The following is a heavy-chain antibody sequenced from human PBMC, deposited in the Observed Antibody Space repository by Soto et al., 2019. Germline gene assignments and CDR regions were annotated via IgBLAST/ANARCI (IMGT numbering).Heavy chain of an antibody. D-gene: IGHD3-9*01. CDR1: GYTFTTYD. CDR3: ARERRRPYYDILTGYYPFDY. CDR2: ISAYNGNT. J-gene: IGHJ4*02. Sequence: QVQLVQSGAEVKKPGASVKVSCKASGYTFTTYDISWVRQAPGQGLEWMGWISAYNGNTNYAQNLQGRVTMTTDTXXXXXXXXXXXLRSDDTAVYYCARERRRPYYDILTGYYPFDYWGQGTLVTVSS. V-gene: IGHV1-18*01.